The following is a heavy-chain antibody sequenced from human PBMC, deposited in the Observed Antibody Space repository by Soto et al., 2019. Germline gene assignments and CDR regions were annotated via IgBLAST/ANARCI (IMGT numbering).Heavy chain of an antibody. CDR1: GFSFSDAW. V-gene: IGHV3-15*07. J-gene: IGHJ4*02. CDR3: STGLGTYYSRFDY. D-gene: IGHD3-16*01. Sequence: GGSLRLSCAAPGFSFSDAWMNWVRQAPGKGLEWVGRITRTTDGGTTDYAAPVKGRFTISRDDSKNTLYLQMNSLKTEDTAVYYCSTGLGTYYSRFDYWGLGTLVTVSS. CDR2: ITRTTDGGTT.